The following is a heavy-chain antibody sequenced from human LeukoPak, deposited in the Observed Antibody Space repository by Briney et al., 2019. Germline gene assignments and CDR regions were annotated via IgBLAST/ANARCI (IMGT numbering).Heavy chain of an antibody. CDR1: GFAFSSNW. V-gene: IGHV3-74*01. D-gene: IGHD3-22*01. CDR3: AKRPGGGSYYYDDSGYSFDY. CDR2: INSGGSGT. J-gene: IGHJ4*02. Sequence: GGSLRLSCAASGFAFSSNWMHWVRQTPGKGLVWVSRINSGGSGTSYTDSVEGRFTISRDNSKNTLYLQMNSLRAEDTAVYYCAKRPGGGSYYYDDSGYSFDYWGQGTLVTVSS.